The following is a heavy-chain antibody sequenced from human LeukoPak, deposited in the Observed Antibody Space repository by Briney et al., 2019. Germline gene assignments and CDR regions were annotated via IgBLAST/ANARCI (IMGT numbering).Heavy chain of an antibody. CDR2: FDPEDGET. CDR3: ATDLPDQGSGYYPSRRLHYYYGMDV. V-gene: IGHV1-24*01. CDR1: GYTLTELS. J-gene: IGHJ6*02. D-gene: IGHD3-22*01. Sequence: ASVKVSCKVSGYTLTELSMHWVRQAPGKGLEWMGGFDPEDGETIYAQKFQGRVTMTEDTSTDTAYMELSSLRSEDTAVYYCATDLPDQGSGYYPSRRLHYYYGMDVWGQGTTVTVSS.